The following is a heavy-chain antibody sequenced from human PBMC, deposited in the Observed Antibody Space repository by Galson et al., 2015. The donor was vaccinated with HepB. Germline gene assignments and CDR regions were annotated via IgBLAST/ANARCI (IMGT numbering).Heavy chain of an antibody. CDR2: ISKRSAT. D-gene: IGHD2/OR15-2a*01. CDR1: GFTFSDYT. CDR3: ARDRLYAFDF. Sequence: SLRLSCAASGFTFSDYTMNWVRQAPGKGLEWISYISKRSATVYADSVKGRFTVSRDNAKNSLYLQTNSLRAEDTAVYYCARDRLYAFDFWGQGTMVTVSS. V-gene: IGHV3-69-1*01. J-gene: IGHJ3*01.